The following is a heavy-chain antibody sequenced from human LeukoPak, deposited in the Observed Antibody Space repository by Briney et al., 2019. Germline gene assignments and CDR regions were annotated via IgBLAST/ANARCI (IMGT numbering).Heavy chain of an antibody. D-gene: IGHD6-13*01. CDR1: GGSISSYY. CDR3: ARHGGSWYGEYFQH. V-gene: IGHV4-59*08. CDR2: IYYSGST. J-gene: IGHJ1*01. Sequence: SETLSLTCTVSGGSISSYYWSWIRQPPGKGLEWIGYIYYSGSTNYNPSLKSRVTISVDTSKNQFSLKLSSVTAADTAVYYCARHGGSWYGEYFQHWGQGTLVTVSS.